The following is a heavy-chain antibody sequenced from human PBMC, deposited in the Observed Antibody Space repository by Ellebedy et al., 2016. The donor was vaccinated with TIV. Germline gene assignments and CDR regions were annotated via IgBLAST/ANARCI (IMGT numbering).Heavy chain of an antibody. J-gene: IGHJ4*02. CDR2: INHSGST. V-gene: IGHV4-34*01. CDR3: ARMGEIAVAADY. CDR1: GGSISSYY. Sequence: MPSETLSLTCTVSGGSISSYYWSWIRQPPGKGLEWIGEINHSGSTNYNPSLTNRVTISVHTSKNQFALKLSSVTAADTAVYYCARMGEIAVAADYWGQGTLVTVSS. D-gene: IGHD6-19*01.